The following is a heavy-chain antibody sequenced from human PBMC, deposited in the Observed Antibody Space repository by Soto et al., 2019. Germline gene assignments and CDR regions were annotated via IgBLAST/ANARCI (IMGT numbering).Heavy chain of an antibody. J-gene: IGHJ6*02. V-gene: IGHV3-30*18. CDR3: AKEVGDWNDPPPYYYYYGMDV. Sequence: PGGSLRLSCAASGFTFSSYGMHWVRQAPGKGLEWVAVISYDGSNKYYADSVKGRFTISRDNSKNTLYLQMNSLRAEDTAVYYCAKEVGDWNDPPPYYYYYGMDVWGQGTTVTVSS. D-gene: IGHD1-1*01. CDR1: GFTFSSYG. CDR2: ISYDGSNK.